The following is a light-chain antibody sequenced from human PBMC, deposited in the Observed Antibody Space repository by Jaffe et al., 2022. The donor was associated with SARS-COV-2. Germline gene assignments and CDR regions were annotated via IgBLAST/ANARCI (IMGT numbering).Light chain of an antibody. CDR2: GAS. J-gene: IGKJ5*01. CDR1: QGISTY. CDR3: QQLNTYAT. Sequence: DIQLTQSPSFLFASVGDRVTITCRASQGISTYLAWYQQKPGRAPMLLIYGASTLQSGVPRRFSGSGSGTEFTLTISSLQTEDFATYYCQQLNTYATFGQGTRLDLK. V-gene: IGKV1-9*01.